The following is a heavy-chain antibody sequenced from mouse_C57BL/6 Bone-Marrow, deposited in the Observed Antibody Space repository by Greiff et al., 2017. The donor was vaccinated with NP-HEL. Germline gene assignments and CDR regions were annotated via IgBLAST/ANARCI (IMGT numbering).Heavy chain of an antibody. V-gene: IGHV1-4*01. CDR3: ARGGNWFAY. J-gene: IGHJ3*01. Sequence: VQLQESGAELARPGASVKMSCKASGYTFTSYTMHWVKQRPGQGLEWIGYSNPSSGYTKYNQKFKDKATLTADKSSSTAYMQLSSLTSEDSAVYYCARGGNWFAYWGQGTLVTVSA. D-gene: IGHD2-1*01. CDR2: SNPSSGYT. CDR1: GYTFTSYT.